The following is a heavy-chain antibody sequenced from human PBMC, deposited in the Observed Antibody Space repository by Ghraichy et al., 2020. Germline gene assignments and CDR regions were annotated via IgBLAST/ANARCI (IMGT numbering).Heavy chain of an antibody. J-gene: IGHJ4*02. CDR3: AKDLRLSGFRELSGGY. V-gene: IGHV3-23*01. CDR1: GFTFSSYA. Sequence: GGSLRLSCAASGFTFSSYAMSWVRQAPGKGLEWVSAIGGSGGSTYYADSVKGRFTISRDNSKNTLYLQMNSLRAEDTAVYYCAKDLRLSGFRELSGGYWGQGTLVTVSS. CDR2: IGGSGGST. D-gene: IGHD3-10*01.